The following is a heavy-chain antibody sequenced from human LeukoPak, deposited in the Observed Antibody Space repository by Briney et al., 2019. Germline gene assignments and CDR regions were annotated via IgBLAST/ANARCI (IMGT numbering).Heavy chain of an antibody. Sequence: RSGGSLRLSCAASGFTFNNHAMSWVRQAPGKGLEWVSGINWNGGSTGYADSVKGRFTISRDNAKNSLYLQMNSLRAEDTALYYCAREGRGFDYWGQGTLVTVSS. CDR3: AREGRGFDY. CDR2: INWNGGST. V-gene: IGHV3-20*04. CDR1: GFTFNNHA. J-gene: IGHJ4*02.